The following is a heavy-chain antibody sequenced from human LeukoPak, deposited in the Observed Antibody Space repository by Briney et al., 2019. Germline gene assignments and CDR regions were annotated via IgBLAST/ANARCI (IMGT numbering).Heavy chain of an antibody. J-gene: IGHJ6*03. CDR2: IYTSGST. CDR1: GGSISSYY. Sequence: SETLSLTCTVFGGSISSYYWSWIRQPAGKGLEWIGRIYTSGSTNYNPSLKSRVTMSVDTSKNQFSLKLSSVTAADTAVYYCARLRVVPAAGYYYYMDVWGKGTTVTVSS. V-gene: IGHV4-4*07. CDR3: ARLRVVPAAGYYYYMDV. D-gene: IGHD2-2*01.